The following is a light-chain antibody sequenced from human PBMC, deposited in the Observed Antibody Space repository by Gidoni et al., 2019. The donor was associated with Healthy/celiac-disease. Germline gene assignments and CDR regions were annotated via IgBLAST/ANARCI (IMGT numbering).Light chain of an antibody. V-gene: IGKV1-39*01. CDR3: QQSYSTPRCS. J-gene: IGKJ2*04. Sequence: DIQMTQSPSSLSASVGDRVTITCRASQSISSYLNWYQQKPGKAPKLLIYAASSLQSGVSSRFSGSGSGTDFTVTISSLQPEDFATYYCQQSYSTPRCSFGQGTKLEIK. CDR1: QSISSY. CDR2: AAS.